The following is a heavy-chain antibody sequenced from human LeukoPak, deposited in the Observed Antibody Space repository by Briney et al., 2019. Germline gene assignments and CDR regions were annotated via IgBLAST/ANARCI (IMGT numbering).Heavy chain of an antibody. CDR1: GFTFSSYW. Sequence: GGSLRLSCAASGFTFSSYWMHWVRQAPGKGLVWVSRIDTDGSSTNYADSVKGRFTVSRDNAKNTLYLQMNSLRAEDTAVYYCATGRGTPLGFWGQGALVTVSS. V-gene: IGHV3-74*01. CDR3: ATGRGTPLGF. D-gene: IGHD1-26*01. CDR2: IDTDGSST. J-gene: IGHJ4*02.